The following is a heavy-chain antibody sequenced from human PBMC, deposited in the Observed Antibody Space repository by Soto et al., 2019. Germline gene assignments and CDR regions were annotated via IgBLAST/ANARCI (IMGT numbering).Heavy chain of an antibody. Sequence: QVQLVESGGGVVQPGRSLRLSCAASGFTFSSYGMHWVRQAPGKGLEWVAVIWYDGSNKYYADSVKGRFTISRDNSKNTLYLQMNSLRAEDTAVYYCARGDFWSGYYFDYWGQGTLVTVSS. CDR1: GFTFSSYG. V-gene: IGHV3-33*01. CDR2: IWYDGSNK. CDR3: ARGDFWSGYYFDY. D-gene: IGHD3-3*01. J-gene: IGHJ4*02.